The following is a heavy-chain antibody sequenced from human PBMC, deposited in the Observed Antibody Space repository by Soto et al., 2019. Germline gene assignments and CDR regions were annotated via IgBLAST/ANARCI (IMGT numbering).Heavy chain of an antibody. Sequence: GGSLRLSCAASGFTFSSYGMHWVRQAPGKGLEWVAVISYDGSNKYYADSVKGRFTISRDNSKNTLYLQMNSLRAEDTAVYYCATSPASGYLLGGFDYWGQGTLVTVSS. CDR2: ISYDGSNK. J-gene: IGHJ4*02. D-gene: IGHD3-3*01. V-gene: IGHV3-30*03. CDR3: ATSPASGYLLGGFDY. CDR1: GFTFSSYG.